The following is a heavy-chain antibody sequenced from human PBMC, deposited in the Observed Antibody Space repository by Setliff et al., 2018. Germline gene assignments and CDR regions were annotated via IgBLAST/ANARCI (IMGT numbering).Heavy chain of an antibody. Sequence: PGGSLRLSCGASGFLFSGSAMSWVRQAPEQGLEWVAAISAGSSRTYYAESVKGRFTISRDNSNNTPYLQMDSLRADDTAIYYCVKDSSGRDAFDIWGQGTRVTVSS. V-gene: IGHV3-23*01. J-gene: IGHJ3*02. D-gene: IGHD3-10*01. CDR2: ISAGSSRT. CDR1: GFLFSGSA. CDR3: VKDSSGRDAFDI.